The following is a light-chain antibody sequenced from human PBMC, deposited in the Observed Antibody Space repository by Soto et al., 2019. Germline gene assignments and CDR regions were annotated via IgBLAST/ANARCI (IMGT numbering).Light chain of an antibody. V-gene: IGLV2-8*01. CDR2: EVS. CDR1: SSDVGGYNY. CDR3: RSYAGSNYV. J-gene: IGLJ1*01. Sequence: QSALTQPPSASGSPGQSVTISCTGTSSDVGGYNYVSWYQQHPGKAPKLMIYEVSKRPSGVPDRFSGSKSGNTASLTVSGLQAEDEADYFCRSYAGSNYVFGTGTKLTVL.